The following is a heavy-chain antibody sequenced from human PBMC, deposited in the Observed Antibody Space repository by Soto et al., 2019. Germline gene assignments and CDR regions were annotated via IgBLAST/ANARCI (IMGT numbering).Heavy chain of an antibody. V-gene: IGHV3-21*01. CDR1: GSTFSSYS. CDR3: ARDSSSWYGDFDY. J-gene: IGHJ4*02. D-gene: IGHD6-13*01. Sequence: EVQLVRPGGGLFKPGGSWRLPGAASGSTFSSYSLNWVRRAPGRGREWASSISSSSSYIYYADSVKGRFTISRDNAKNSLYLQMNSLRAEDTAVYYCARDSSSWYGDFDYWGQGTLVTVSS. CDR2: ISSSSSYI.